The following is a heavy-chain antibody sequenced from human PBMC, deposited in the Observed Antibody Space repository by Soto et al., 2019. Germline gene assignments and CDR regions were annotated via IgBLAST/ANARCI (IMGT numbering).Heavy chain of an antibody. V-gene: IGHV5-51*01. CDR2: IYSGDSDT. Sequence: GASLKISCRDSGYSFTANWIAWVRQMPGRGLEWMGVIYSGDSDTSFSPSFQGQVTLSVDKSINTVYLQWSSLQASDTAMYYCARHNHGFDYWGQGTLVTVSS. J-gene: IGHJ4*02. CDR3: ARHNHGFDY. CDR1: GYSFTANW.